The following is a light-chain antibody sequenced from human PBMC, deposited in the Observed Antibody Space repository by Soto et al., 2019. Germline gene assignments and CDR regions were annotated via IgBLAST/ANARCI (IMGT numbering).Light chain of an antibody. CDR3: CSYAGNYTYV. J-gene: IGLJ1*01. CDR1: SSDVGGYNY. Sequence: QSALAQPRSVSGSPGQSVSISCTGTSSDVGGYNYVSWYQQHPGKAPKLLIYDVSKRPSGVPGRFSGSKSGNTASLTISGLQAEDETDYYCCSYAGNYTYVFGSGTKVTVL. V-gene: IGLV2-11*01. CDR2: DVS.